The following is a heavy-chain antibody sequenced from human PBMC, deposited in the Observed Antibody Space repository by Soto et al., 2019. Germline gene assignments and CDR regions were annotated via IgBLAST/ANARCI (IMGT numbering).Heavy chain of an antibody. V-gene: IGHV3-23*01. CDR3: AKGVTMVRGVREPFDY. CDR1: GFTFSSYA. Sequence: EVQLLESGGGLVQPGGSLRLSCAASGFTFSSYAMSWVRQAPGKGLEWVSAISGSGGSTYYADSVKGRFTISRDNSKNTLYLQMNSRRAEDTAVYYCAKGVTMVRGVREPFDYWGQGTLVTVSS. D-gene: IGHD3-10*01. J-gene: IGHJ4*02. CDR2: ISGSGGST.